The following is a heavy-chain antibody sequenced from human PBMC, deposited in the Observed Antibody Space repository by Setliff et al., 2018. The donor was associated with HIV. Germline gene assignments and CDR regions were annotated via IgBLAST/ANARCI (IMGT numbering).Heavy chain of an antibody. Sequence: SETLSLTCAVSDYSISSGYYWGWIRQPPGKGLEWIGGIYHSGSTYYNPSLKSRVTISVDTSKNHFSLKLRSVTAADTAVYYCARERDFYYDNSGYSFDYWGQGTLVTVSS. J-gene: IGHJ4*02. V-gene: IGHV4-38-2*02. D-gene: IGHD3-22*01. CDR3: ARERDFYYDNSGYSFDY. CDR1: DYSISSGYY. CDR2: IYHSGST.